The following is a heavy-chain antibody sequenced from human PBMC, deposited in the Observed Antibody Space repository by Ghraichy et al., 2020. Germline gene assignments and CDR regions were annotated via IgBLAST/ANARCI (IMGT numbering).Heavy chain of an antibody. CDR2: IIPIFGTA. Sequence: SVKVSCKASGGTFSSYAISWVRQAPGQGLEWMGGIIPIFGTANYAQKFQGRVTITADESTSTAYMELSSLRSEDTAVYYCARVDIVVVTAIRGAFDIWGQGTMVTVSS. CDR1: GGTFSSYA. D-gene: IGHD2-21*02. V-gene: IGHV1-69*13. CDR3: ARVDIVVVTAIRGAFDI. J-gene: IGHJ3*02.